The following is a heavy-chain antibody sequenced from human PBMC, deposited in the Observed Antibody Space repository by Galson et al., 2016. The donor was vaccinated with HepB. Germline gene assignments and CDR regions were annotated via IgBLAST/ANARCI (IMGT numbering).Heavy chain of an antibody. CDR3: AKVGGGVIVPLHDY. CDR2: ISFDGSNK. CDR1: GFTFSSYG. V-gene: IGHV3-30*18. J-gene: IGHJ4*02. Sequence: SLRLSCAASGFTFSSYGMHWVRQAPGKGLEWVAVISFDGSNKYYADSVKGRFTISRDNSKNTLYLQMHSLRSEDTAVYYCAKVGGGVIVPLHDYWGQGTLVTVSS. D-gene: IGHD3-16*02.